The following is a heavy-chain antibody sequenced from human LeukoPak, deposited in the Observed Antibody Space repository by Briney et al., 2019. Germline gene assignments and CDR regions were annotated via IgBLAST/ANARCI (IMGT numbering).Heavy chain of an antibody. CDR1: GDSVSSNSAA. D-gene: IGHD6-13*01. CDR2: TYYRSKWYN. V-gene: IGHV6-1*01. Sequence: TLSLTCAISGDSVSSNSAAWNGIRQSPSRGLEWLGRTYYRSKWYNDYAVSVKSRITINPDTSKNQFSLQLNSVTPEDTAVYYCAREPLAAAGTRYFQHWGQGTLVTVSS. CDR3: AREPLAAAGTRYFQH. J-gene: IGHJ1*01.